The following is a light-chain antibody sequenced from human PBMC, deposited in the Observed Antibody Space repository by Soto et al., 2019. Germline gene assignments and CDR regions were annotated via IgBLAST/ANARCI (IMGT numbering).Light chain of an antibody. Sequence: ILMTQSPATLSVSPGERATLSCRASQSVSNNLAWYQQKPGQAPRLLIYDASTRATGIPARVSGSGSGTDCTLTISGLQAEDFAVYYCQQYNNWPPWTFGQGTKGEIK. J-gene: IGKJ1*01. CDR1: QSVSNN. CDR3: QQYNNWPPWT. CDR2: DAS. V-gene: IGKV3-15*01.